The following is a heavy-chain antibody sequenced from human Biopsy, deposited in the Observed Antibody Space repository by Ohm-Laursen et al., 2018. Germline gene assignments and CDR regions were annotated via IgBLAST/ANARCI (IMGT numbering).Heavy chain of an antibody. V-gene: IGHV4-31*01. CDR1: GGSISSGGSY. Sequence: SDILSLTCTVSGGSISSGGSYWSWIRQRPGKGLEWIGYIFNSADTYYNPSLKNLITISGDTSKNQFSLKLNSVTAADTAVYYCARGDYFDSNGYFWFDPWGQGTLVTVSS. CDR3: ARGDYFDSNGYFWFDP. CDR2: IFNSADT. D-gene: IGHD3-22*01. J-gene: IGHJ5*02.